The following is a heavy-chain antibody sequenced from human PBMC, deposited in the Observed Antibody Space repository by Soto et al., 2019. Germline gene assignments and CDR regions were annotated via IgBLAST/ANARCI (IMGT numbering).Heavy chain of an antibody. CDR3: SGQDSYYDFWSPAYYYGMDV. Sequence: PVGSLRLPCAASGFTFSSYEMNWVLQAPGNRLEWVSYISSSGSTIYYADSVKGRFTISRDNAKNSLYLQMNSLRAEDTAVYYCSGQDSYYDFWSPAYYYGMDVWGQGTTVTVSS. V-gene: IGHV3-48*03. J-gene: IGHJ6*02. CDR1: GFTFSSYE. CDR2: ISSSGSTI. D-gene: IGHD3-3*01.